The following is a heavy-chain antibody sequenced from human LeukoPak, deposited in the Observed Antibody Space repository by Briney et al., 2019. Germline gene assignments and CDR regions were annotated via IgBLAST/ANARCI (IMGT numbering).Heavy chain of an antibody. CDR2: IYYSGST. Sequence: SETLSLTCTVSGGSISTYYWSWIRQPPGKGLEWIGYIYYSGSTNYNPSLKSRVTISVDTSKNQFSLNLSSETAADTAVYYCARDYSNYIMDYWGQGILVTVSS. CDR3: ARDYSNYIMDY. D-gene: IGHD4-11*01. CDR1: GGSISTYY. V-gene: IGHV4-59*01. J-gene: IGHJ4*02.